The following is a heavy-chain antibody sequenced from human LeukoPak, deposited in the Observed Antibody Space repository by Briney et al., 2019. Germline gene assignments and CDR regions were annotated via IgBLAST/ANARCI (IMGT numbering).Heavy chain of an antibody. CDR2: IYYSGST. Sequence: SETLSLTCTVSGGSISSYYWSWIRQPPEKGLEWNGYIYYSGSTNYNPSLKSRVTISVDTSKNQFSLKLSSVTAADTAVYYCARDMGYCSSTSCYVYYGMDVWGQGTTVTVSS. J-gene: IGHJ6*02. V-gene: IGHV4-59*01. CDR3: ARDMGYCSSTSCYVYYGMDV. D-gene: IGHD2-2*01. CDR1: GGSISSYY.